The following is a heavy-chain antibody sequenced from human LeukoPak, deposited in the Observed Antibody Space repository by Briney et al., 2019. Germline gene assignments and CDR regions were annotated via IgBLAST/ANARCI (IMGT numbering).Heavy chain of an antibody. D-gene: IGHD6-19*01. CDR1: DYSISSGYY. Sequence: PSETLSLTCTVSDYSISSGYYWGWIRQPPGKGLEWIGSIYHSGITYKNPSLKSRVTISADTSKNQFSLKLSSVTAADTAVYYCARDLGSGSNYWGQGTLVTVSS. V-gene: IGHV4-38-2*02. CDR2: IYHSGIT. J-gene: IGHJ4*02. CDR3: ARDLGSGSNY.